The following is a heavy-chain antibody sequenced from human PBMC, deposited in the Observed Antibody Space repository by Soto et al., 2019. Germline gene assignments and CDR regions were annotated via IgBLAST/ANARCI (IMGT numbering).Heavy chain of an antibody. CDR3: ARGLGVAKDVFDI. D-gene: IGHD5-12*01. CDR1: GGSISTYY. CDR2: IYTSGST. V-gene: IGHV4-4*07. J-gene: IGHJ3*02. Sequence: SETLSLTCTVSGGSISTYYCCWIRQPAGKGLEWIGRIYTSGSTNYNPSLKSRVTMSVDTSKNQFSLKLSSVTAADTAVYYCARGLGVAKDVFDIWGQGTMVTVSS.